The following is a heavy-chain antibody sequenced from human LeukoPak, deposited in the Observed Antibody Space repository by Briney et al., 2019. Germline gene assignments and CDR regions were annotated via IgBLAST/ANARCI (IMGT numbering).Heavy chain of an antibody. Sequence: GGSLRLSCAAFGFTSRSYWMTWVRQAPGKGLEWVANIKPDESEKYYMDSVKGRFTISRDNAKNSVYLQMNSLRAEDTAVYYCARSPDGMDVWGQGTTVTVSS. CDR1: GFTSRSYW. CDR3: ARSPDGMDV. V-gene: IGHV3-7*01. CDR2: IKPDESEK. J-gene: IGHJ6*02.